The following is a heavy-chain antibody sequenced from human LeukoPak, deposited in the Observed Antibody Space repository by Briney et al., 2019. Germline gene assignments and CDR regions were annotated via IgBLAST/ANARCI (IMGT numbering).Heavy chain of an antibody. Sequence: GGSLRLSCAASGFTFSSYGMHWVRQAPGKGLEWVAFIRYDGSNKYYADSVKGRFTISRDNSKYTLYLQMNSLRAEDTAVYYCAKFSAWFGEVYRFMDVWGKGTTVTVSS. J-gene: IGHJ6*03. CDR1: GFTFSSYG. V-gene: IGHV3-30*02. CDR2: IRYDGSNK. CDR3: AKFSAWFGEVYRFMDV. D-gene: IGHD3-10*01.